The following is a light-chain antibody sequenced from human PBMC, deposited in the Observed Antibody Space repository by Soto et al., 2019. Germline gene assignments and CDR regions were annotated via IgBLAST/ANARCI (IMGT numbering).Light chain of an antibody. Sequence: SYELSQPPSVSVAPGQTARITCGGNNIGTKSVHWYQQKPGQAPVLVVFNDSDRPSGIPERFSGSNSGGTATTATLTISRVEAGDEADYYCQVWDSSSEWVFGGGTKVTVL. V-gene: IGLV3-21*02. J-gene: IGLJ3*02. CDR3: QVWDSSSEWV. CDR1: NIGTKS. CDR2: NDS.